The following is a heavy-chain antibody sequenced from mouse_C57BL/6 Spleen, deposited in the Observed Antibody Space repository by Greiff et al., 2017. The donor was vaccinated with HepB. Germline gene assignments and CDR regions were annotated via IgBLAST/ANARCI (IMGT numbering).Heavy chain of an antibody. CDR1: GYAFTNYL. V-gene: IGHV1-54*01. D-gene: IGHD2-5*01. CDR2: INPGSGGT. CDR3: ARRYSNYRYFDY. Sequence: QVQLKESGAELVRPGTSVKVSCKASGYAFTNYLIEWVKQRPGQGLEWIGVINPGSGGTNYNEKFKGKATLTADKSSSTAYMQLSSLTSEDSAVYFCARRYSNYRYFDYWGQGTTLTVSS. J-gene: IGHJ2*01.